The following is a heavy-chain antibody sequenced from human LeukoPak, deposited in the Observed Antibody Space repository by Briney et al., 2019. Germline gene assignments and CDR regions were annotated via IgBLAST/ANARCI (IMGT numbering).Heavy chain of an antibody. V-gene: IGHV4-39*01. J-gene: IGHJ4*02. CDR2: IYYSGTT. Sequence: PSETLSLTCNVSGGSMRSSGSYWGWIRQPPGKGLEWIGSIYYSGTTFYDPSLQSRVTISLDTSKNRFSLKLWSVTAADTPVYYCARSEEWLLLVDCWGQGTLVTVSS. CDR3: ARSEEWLLLVDC. D-gene: IGHD6-19*01. CDR1: GGSMRSSGSY.